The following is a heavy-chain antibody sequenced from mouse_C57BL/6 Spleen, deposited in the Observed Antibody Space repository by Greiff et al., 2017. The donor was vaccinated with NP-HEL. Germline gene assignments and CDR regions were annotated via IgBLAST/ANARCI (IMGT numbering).Heavy chain of an antibody. CDR2: IWGVGST. CDR1: GFSLTSYG. D-gene: IGHD1-1*01. Sequence: VKLQQSGPGLVAPSQSLSITCTVSGFSLTSYGVDWVRQSPGKGLEWLGVIWGVGSTNYNSALKSRLSISKDNSKSQVFLKMNSLQTDDTAMYYCASGPNYYGSSPFAYWGQGTLVTVSA. J-gene: IGHJ3*01. CDR3: ASGPNYYGSSPFAY. V-gene: IGHV2-6*01.